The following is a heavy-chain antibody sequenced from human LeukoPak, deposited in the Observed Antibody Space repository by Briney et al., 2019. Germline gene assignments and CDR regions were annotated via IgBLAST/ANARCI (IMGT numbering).Heavy chain of an antibody. V-gene: IGHV4-59*05. CDR3: ASESLGYCSSTSCQGWFDP. D-gene: IGHD2-2*01. CDR2: IYYSGST. J-gene: IGHJ5*02. CDR1: GFTFSSYSMN. Sequence: PGGSLRLSCAASGFTFSSYSMNWVRQAPGKGLEWIGSIYYSGSTYYSPSLKSRVTISVDTSKNQFSLKLSSVTAADTAVYYCASESLGYCSSTSCQGWFDPWGQGTLVTVSS.